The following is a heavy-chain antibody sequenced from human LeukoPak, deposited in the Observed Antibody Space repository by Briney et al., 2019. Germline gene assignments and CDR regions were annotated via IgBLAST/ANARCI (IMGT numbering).Heavy chain of an antibody. J-gene: IGHJ4*02. D-gene: IGHD5-18*01. CDR2: INHSGST. V-gene: IGHV4-34*01. CDR3: ARPRGYSYGRYFDY. CDR1: GGSFSGYY. Sequence: SETLSLTCAVYGGSFSGYYWSWIGQPPGKGLEWIGEINHSGSTNYNPSLKSRVTISVDTSKNQFSLKLSSVTAADTAVYYCARPRGYSYGRYFDYWGQGTLVTVSS.